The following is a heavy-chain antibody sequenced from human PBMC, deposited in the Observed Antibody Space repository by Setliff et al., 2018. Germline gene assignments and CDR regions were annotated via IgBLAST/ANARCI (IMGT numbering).Heavy chain of an antibody. CDR1: GYTFTGYA. D-gene: IGHD5-18*01. CDR2: INAGNGNT. Sequence: ASVKVSCKASGYTFTGYAMHWVRQAPGQRLEWMGWINAGNGNTKYSQKFQGRVTITRDTSASTAYMELSSLRSEDTALYYCARERDGYSATPHWAYWGQGTLVTVSS. CDR3: ARERDGYSATPHWAY. V-gene: IGHV1-3*01. J-gene: IGHJ4*02.